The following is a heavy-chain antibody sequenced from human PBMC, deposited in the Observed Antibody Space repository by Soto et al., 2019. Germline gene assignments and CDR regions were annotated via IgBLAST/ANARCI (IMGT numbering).Heavy chain of an antibody. D-gene: IGHD2-2*01. Sequence: SETLSRTCTVPGGSISSGGYYWSWIRQHPGKGLEWIGYIYYSGSTYYNPSLKSRVAISVDTSKNQFSLKLSSVTAADTAVYYCARDASPYCSSTSCYPPGFDPWGQGTLVTVSS. V-gene: IGHV4-31*03. CDR2: IYYSGST. J-gene: IGHJ5*02. CDR1: GGSISSGGYY. CDR3: ARDASPYCSSTSCYPPGFDP.